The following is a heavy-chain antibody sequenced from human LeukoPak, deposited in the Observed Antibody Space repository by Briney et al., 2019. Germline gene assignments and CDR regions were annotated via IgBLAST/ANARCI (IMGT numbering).Heavy chain of an antibody. J-gene: IGHJ6*03. D-gene: IGHD3-10*01. V-gene: IGHV1-2*02. CDR1: GYTFTGYY. CDR2: INPNSGGT. CDR3: ARDSHYYGSGSYPGYYYYYYYMDV. Sequence: ASVKVSCKASGYTFTGYYMHWVRQAPGQGLEWMGWINPNSGGTNYAQKFQGRVTMTRDTSTSTAYMELRSLRSDDTAVYYCARDSHYYGSGSYPGYYYYYYYMDVWGKGTTVTVSS.